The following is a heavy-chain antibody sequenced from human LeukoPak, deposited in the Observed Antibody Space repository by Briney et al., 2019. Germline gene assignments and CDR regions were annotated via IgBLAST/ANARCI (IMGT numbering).Heavy chain of an antibody. Sequence: TGGSLRLSCAASGFTFSSYEMNWVRQAPGKGLEWVSYISTSGNTRYYADSVKGRFTISRDNSKNTLYLQMNSLRAEDRAVYYCARDPGYPKLPYFDYWGQGTLVTVSS. J-gene: IGHJ4*02. D-gene: IGHD1-26*01. CDR2: ISTSGNTR. CDR1: GFTFSSYE. CDR3: ARDPGYPKLPYFDY. V-gene: IGHV3-48*03.